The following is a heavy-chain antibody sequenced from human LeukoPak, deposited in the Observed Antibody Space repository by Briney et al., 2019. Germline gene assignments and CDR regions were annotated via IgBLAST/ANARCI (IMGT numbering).Heavy chain of an antibody. D-gene: IGHD2-15*01. CDR1: GYTFTGYY. Sequence: ASVKVSCKASGYTFTGYYMHWVRQAPGQGLEWMGWINPNSGGTNYAQKFQGRVTMTRDTSISTAYMELSRLRSDDTAVYYCARGNLGYCSGGSCYSQDYWGQGTLVTVSS. J-gene: IGHJ4*02. V-gene: IGHV1-2*02. CDR2: INPNSGGT. CDR3: ARGNLGYCSGGSCYSQDY.